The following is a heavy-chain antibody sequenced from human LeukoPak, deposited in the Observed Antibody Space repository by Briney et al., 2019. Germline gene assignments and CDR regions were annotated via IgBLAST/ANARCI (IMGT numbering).Heavy chain of an antibody. CDR2: IYYSGST. V-gene: IGHV4-59*01. J-gene: IGHJ2*01. Sequence: SETLSLTCTVSGGSISSYYWSWIRQPPGKGLEWIGYIYYSGSTNYNPSLKSRVTISADTSKNQFSLKLSSVTAADTAVYYCARGGGGYCTNGVCSWYFDLWGRGTLVTVSS. CDR1: GGSISSYY. CDR3: ARGGGGYCTNGVCSWYFDL. D-gene: IGHD2-8*01.